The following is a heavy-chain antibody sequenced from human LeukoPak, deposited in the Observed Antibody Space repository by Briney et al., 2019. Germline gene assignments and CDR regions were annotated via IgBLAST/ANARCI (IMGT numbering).Heavy chain of an antibody. D-gene: IGHD4-17*01. CDR2: ISSGGTKT. J-gene: IGHJ4*02. Sequence: GGSLRLSCATSGFTFNNYAMSWVRQAPGKGLEWVSSISSGGTKTYYADSVKGRFTVSRDTSKNTLYLQMNNLGVEDTALYYCAKGSLDLRVYFDYWGQGALVTVSS. V-gene: IGHV3-23*03. CDR1: GFTFNNYA. CDR3: AKGSLDLRVYFDY.